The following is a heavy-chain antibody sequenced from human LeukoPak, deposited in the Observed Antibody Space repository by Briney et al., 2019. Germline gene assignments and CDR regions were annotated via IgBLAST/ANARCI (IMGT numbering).Heavy chain of an antibody. CDR1: GGSISSYY. D-gene: IGHD2-21*02. CDR2: IYYSGST. CDR3: ARGEHIVVVTAGEYFFDY. J-gene: IGHJ4*02. Sequence: SETLSLTCTVSGGSISSYYWSWIRQPPGKGLEWIGYIYYSGSTNYNPSLKSRVTISVDTSKNQFSLKLSSVTAADTAVYYCARGEHIVVVTAGEYFFDYWGQGTLVTVSS. V-gene: IGHV4-59*12.